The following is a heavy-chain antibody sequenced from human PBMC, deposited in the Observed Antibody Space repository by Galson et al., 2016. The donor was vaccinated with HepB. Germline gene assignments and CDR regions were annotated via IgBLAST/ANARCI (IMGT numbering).Heavy chain of an antibody. CDR2: ISYDATNR. D-gene: IGHD5-18*01. CDR1: GFTFSSYA. J-gene: IGHJ5*02. Sequence: SLRLSCAASGFTFSSYAMHWVRQAPGKGLEWVAIISYDATNRYYADSVKGRFTISRDNSKNTLYLQTNSLRPEDTAVYYCAREGYRYGSRWFDPWGQGTLVTVSS. V-gene: IGHV3-30-3*01. CDR3: AREGYRYGSRWFDP.